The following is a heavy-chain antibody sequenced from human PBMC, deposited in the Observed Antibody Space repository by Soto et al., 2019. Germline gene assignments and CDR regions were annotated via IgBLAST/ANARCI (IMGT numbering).Heavy chain of an antibody. V-gene: IGHV3-73*01. D-gene: IGHD2-15*01. CDR3: ISHSPEDMIRT. CDR2: IRNKANSYAA. Sequence: GGSLRLSCAASGFTFSGSSVHWVRQASGKGLEWVGRIRNKANSYAAAYAASVRGRFTISRDDSKNTAFLQMNSLNTEDTAVYYCISHSPEDMIRTWGQGTLVTVSS. J-gene: IGHJ4*02. CDR1: GFTFSGSS.